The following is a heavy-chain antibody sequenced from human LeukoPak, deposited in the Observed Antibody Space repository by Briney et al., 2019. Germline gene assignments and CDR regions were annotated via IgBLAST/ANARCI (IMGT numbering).Heavy chain of an antibody. CDR1: GYTFTSYG. Sequence: ASVTVSCKASGYTFTSYGISWVRQAPGQGLEWMGWIIAYNGNTNYAQKLQGRVTMTTDTSTSTAYMELRSLRSDDTAVYYCARKSQGYCSSTSCYENWFDPWGQGTLVTVSS. CDR3: ARKSQGYCSSTSCYENWFDP. CDR2: IIAYNGNT. D-gene: IGHD2-2*01. J-gene: IGHJ5*02. V-gene: IGHV1-18*01.